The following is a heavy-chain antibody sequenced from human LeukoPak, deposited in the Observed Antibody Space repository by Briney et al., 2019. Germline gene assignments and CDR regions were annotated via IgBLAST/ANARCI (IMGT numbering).Heavy chain of an antibody. D-gene: IGHD1/OR15-1a*01. CDR3: ARGPGTVGLSP. CDR2: INHSGDT. Sequence: PSETLSLTCNVSGGSFTNYYWSWIRQTPERGLEWIGQINHSGDTSYNPSLRSRITLSVDRSKNQFSLKVTSVTAADTGVYYCARGPGTVGLSPWGQGTLFTVSS. V-gene: IGHV4-34*01. CDR1: GGSFTNYY. J-gene: IGHJ5*02.